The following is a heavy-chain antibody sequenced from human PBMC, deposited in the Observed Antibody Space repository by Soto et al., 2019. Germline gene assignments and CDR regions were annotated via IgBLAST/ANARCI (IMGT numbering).Heavy chain of an antibody. D-gene: IGHD6-19*01. Sequence: QVQLVESGGGMVQPGRSLRLSCAASGFTFSSYAMHWVRRAPGKGLEWVAAVSHDGKSGFYADSVSGRFTVSRDNSNNLVYLQMDRLRPEDTALFYCARLDKFNGGWSWGQGTAVTVSS. CDR2: VSHDGKSG. V-gene: IGHV3-30*14. CDR3: ARLDKFNGGWS. CDR1: GFTFSSYA. J-gene: IGHJ4*02.